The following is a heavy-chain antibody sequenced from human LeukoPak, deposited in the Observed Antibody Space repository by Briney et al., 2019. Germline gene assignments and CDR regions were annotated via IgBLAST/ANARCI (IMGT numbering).Heavy chain of an antibody. D-gene: IGHD4-23*01. V-gene: IGHV3-30-3*01. CDR1: GFTFSSYA. Sequence: GGSLRLSCAASGFTFSSYAMSWVRQAPGKGLEWVAVISYDGSNKYYADSVKGRFTISRDNSKNTLYLQMNSLRAEDTAVYYCARATVVSEYFQHWGQGTLVTVSS. J-gene: IGHJ1*01. CDR3: ARATVVSEYFQH. CDR2: ISYDGSNK.